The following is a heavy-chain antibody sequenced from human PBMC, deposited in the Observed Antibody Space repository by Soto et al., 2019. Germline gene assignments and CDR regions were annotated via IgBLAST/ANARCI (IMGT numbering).Heavy chain of an antibody. V-gene: IGHV1-58*01. CDR1: GFTFTSSA. D-gene: IGHD1-26*01. Sequence: SVKVSCKASGFTFTSSAVQWVRQARGQRLEWIGWIVVGSGNTNYAQKFQERVTITRDMSTSTAYMELSSLRSEDTAVYYCAAVSPVGATSSYNWFDPWGQGTLVTVSS. J-gene: IGHJ5*02. CDR2: IVVGSGNT. CDR3: AAVSPVGATSSYNWFDP.